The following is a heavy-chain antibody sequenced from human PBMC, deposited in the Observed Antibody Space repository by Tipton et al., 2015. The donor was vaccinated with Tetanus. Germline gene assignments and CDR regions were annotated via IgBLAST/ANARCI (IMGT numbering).Heavy chain of an antibody. CDR3: ARDEGGDPFDY. CDR2: IYYSGST. D-gene: IGHD1-26*01. V-gene: IGHV4-59*01. CDR1: GGSISSYY. J-gene: IGHJ4*02. Sequence: TLSLTCTVSGGSISSYYWSWIRQPPGKGLEWIGYIYYSGSTNYNPSLKSRVTISVDTSKNQFSLKLSSVTAADTAGYYCARDEGGDPFDYWGQGTLVTVSS.